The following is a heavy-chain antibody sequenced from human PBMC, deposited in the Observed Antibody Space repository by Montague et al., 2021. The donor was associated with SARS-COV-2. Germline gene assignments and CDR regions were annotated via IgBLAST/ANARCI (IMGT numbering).Heavy chain of an antibody. V-gene: IGHV4-34*01. CDR3: SRLGDGVVPSPILGVGPYYSYYYMDV. CDR1: GGSFSTYS. CDR2: IHHGGST. D-gene: IGHD3-10*01. J-gene: IGHJ6*03. Sequence: SETLSLTCTVHGGSFSTYSWNWIRHPPAKGLEWIWEIHHGGSTNYNPSLKSRVTISADTSKNQFSMKLTAVAAADTAVYYCSRLGDGVVPSPILGVGPYYSYYYMDVWGKGTPVTVSS.